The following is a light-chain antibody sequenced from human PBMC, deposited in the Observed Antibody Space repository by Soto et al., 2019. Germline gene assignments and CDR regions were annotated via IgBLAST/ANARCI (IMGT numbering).Light chain of an antibody. J-gene: IGKJ2*01. CDR1: QSISSY. CDR2: AAS. V-gene: IGKV1-39*01. CDR3: QQSYSTPLYT. Sequence: DIQMTQSPSSLSASVGDRVTITCRASQSISSYLNWYQQKPGKAPKLLIYAASSLQSRVPSRFSGSGSGTDFTLTISSLQPEDFSTYNCQQSYSTPLYTFGQGTKLEI.